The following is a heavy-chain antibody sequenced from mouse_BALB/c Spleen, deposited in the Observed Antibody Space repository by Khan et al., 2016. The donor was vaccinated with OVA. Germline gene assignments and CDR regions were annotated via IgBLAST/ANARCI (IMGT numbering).Heavy chain of an antibody. J-gene: IGHJ3*01. CDR1: GYTFTSYY. V-gene: IGHV1S81*02. Sequence: QVQLQQSGAELVKPGASVRLSCKASGYTFTSYYLYWVKQRPGHGLEWIGDINPSNGGTNFNENFKTKATLTVDKSSSTAYMQLSSLTSEDSAVYYCTRSGYGAFAYWGQGTLVTGSA. CDR3: TRSGYGAFAY. D-gene: IGHD1-1*02. CDR2: INPSNGGT.